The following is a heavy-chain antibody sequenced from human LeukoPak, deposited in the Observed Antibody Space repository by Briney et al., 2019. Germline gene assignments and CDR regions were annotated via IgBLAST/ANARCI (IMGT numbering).Heavy chain of an antibody. V-gene: IGHV3-48*01. D-gene: IGHD5-18*01. Sequence: LEWVSYISSSSSTIYYADSVKGRFTISRDNAENSLYLQMNSLRAEDTAVYYCARTARHLDYWGQGTLVTVSS. J-gene: IGHJ4*02. CDR2: ISSSSSTI. CDR3: ARTARHLDY.